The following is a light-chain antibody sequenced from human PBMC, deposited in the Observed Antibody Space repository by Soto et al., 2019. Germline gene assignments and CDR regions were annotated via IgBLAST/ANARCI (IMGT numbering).Light chain of an antibody. CDR3: QQSYTFPYI. CDR2: GGS. J-gene: IGKJ2*01. Sequence: DIQMTQSPSSLSASVGDRVTITCRSSQSISSHLNWYQQKPGKAPKLLIYGGSSLESGVPSRFSGSGSGTDFTLTISSLQPDDFATYYCQQSYTFPYIFGQGTKLEIK. V-gene: IGKV1-39*01. CDR1: QSISSH.